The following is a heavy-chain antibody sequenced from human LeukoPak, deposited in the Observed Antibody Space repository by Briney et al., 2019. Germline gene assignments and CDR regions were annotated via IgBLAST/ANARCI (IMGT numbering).Heavy chain of an antibody. V-gene: IGHV1-2*02. CDR1: GYAXTGYY. CDR2: INPNSGGT. D-gene: IGHD5-24*01. Sequence: GASVKVSCKASGYAXTGYYMHWVRQAPGQGLEWMGWINPNSGGTNYAQKFQGRVTMTRDTSISTAYMELSRLRSDDTAVYYCARDRYGDGFAHLDYWGQGALVTVSS. CDR3: ARDRYGDGFAHLDY. J-gene: IGHJ4*02.